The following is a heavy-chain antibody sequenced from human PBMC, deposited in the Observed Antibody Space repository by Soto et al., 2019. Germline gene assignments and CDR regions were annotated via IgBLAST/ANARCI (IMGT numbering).Heavy chain of an antibody. CDR2: IIPIFGTA. Sequence: ASVKVSCKASGGTFSSYAISWVRQAPGQGLEWMGGIIPIFGTANYAQKFPGRVTITADESTSTAYMELSSLRSEDTAVYYCARADGDCTNGVCYTLWFDPWGQGTLVTVSS. CDR3: ARADGDCTNGVCYTLWFDP. V-gene: IGHV1-69*13. J-gene: IGHJ5*02. D-gene: IGHD2-8*01. CDR1: GGTFSSYA.